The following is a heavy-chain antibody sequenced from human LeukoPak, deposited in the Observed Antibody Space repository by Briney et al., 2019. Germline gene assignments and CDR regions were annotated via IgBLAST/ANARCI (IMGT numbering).Heavy chain of an antibody. Sequence: GGSLRLSCAASGFTFSSYEMNWVRQAPGKGLEWVSVIGGSADSADYADSVKGRFTISRDNSKNTLYLQMNSLRAEDTAVYYCAKDRAGYSSGWYTVEGLDYWGQGTLVTVSS. D-gene: IGHD6-19*01. J-gene: IGHJ4*02. CDR3: AKDRAGYSSGWYTVEGLDY. CDR1: GFTFSSYE. CDR2: IGGSADSA. V-gene: IGHV3-23*01.